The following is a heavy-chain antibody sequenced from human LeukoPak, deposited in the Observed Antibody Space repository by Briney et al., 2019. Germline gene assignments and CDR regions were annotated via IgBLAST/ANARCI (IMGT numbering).Heavy chain of an antibody. CDR3: AREAWLVPWFDY. Sequence: PGGSLRLSCAASGLTFSDYYMTWIRQAPGKGLEWVSYISSTGSTIYYADSVKGRFTISRDNAKNSLYLQMNSLRAEDAAVYYCAREAWLVPWFDYWGQGTLVTVSS. CDR1: GLTFSDYY. CDR2: ISSTGSTI. J-gene: IGHJ4*02. V-gene: IGHV3-11*01. D-gene: IGHD5-12*01.